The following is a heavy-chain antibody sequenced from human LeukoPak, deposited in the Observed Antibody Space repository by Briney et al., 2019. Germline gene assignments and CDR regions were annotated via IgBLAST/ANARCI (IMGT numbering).Heavy chain of an antibody. J-gene: IGHJ4*02. CDR3: ARDRNSGYEFDY. D-gene: IGHD5-12*01. V-gene: IGHV4-30-4*01. Sequence: PSETLSLTCTVSGVSIRNGNYYWSWIRQPPGKGLEWIGNIYFSGSTDYNPSLRSRDSISVDMSKNQFSLNLNSVTAADTAVYYCARDRNSGYEFDYWGQGTLVTVSS. CDR2: IYFSGST. CDR1: GVSIRNGNYY.